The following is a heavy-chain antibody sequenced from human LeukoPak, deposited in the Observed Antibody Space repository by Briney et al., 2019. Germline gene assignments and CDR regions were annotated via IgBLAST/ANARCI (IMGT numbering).Heavy chain of an antibody. D-gene: IGHD3-10*01. Sequence: PSETLSLTCAVHGGSFSGYYWSWIRQPPGKGLEWIGEINHSGSTNYNPSLKSRVTISVDTSKNQFSLKLSFVTAADTAVYYCARVLGSGSPRGPFKKYYFDYWGQGTLVTVSS. CDR1: GGSFSGYY. CDR3: ARVLGSGSPRGPFKKYYFDY. V-gene: IGHV4-34*01. J-gene: IGHJ4*02. CDR2: INHSGST.